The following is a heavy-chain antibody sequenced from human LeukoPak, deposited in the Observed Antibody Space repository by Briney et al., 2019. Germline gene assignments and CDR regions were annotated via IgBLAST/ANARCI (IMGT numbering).Heavy chain of an antibody. CDR1: GGSISSYY. Sequence: SETLSLTCTVSGGSISSYYWSWIRQPPGKGLEWRGYIYYSGSTNYNPSLKSRVTIPVDTSKNKFSLKLSTVTAADTAVYYCARDLRGGADYGMDVWGQGTTVTVSS. D-gene: IGHD1-26*01. J-gene: IGHJ6*02. CDR3: ARDLRGGADYGMDV. CDR2: IYYSGST. V-gene: IGHV4-59*01.